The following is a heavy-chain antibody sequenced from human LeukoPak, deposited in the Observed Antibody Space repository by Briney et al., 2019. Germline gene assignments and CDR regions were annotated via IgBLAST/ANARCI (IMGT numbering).Heavy chain of an antibody. V-gene: IGHV4-31*03. CDR2: IYYSGST. Sequence: SETLSLTCTVSGGSISSGGYYWSWIRQHPGKGLEWIGYIYYSGSTYYNPSLKSRVTISVDTSKNQFSLKLSSVTAADTAVYYCARSAIYYDSSGYYYGMDVWGQGTTVTVSS. J-gene: IGHJ6*02. CDR3: ARSAIYYDSSGYYYGMDV. CDR1: GGSISSGGYY. D-gene: IGHD3-22*01.